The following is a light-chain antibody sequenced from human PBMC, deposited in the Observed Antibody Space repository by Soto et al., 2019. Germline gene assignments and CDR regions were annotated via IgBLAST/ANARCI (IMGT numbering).Light chain of an antibody. CDR3: QQYESSPTT. V-gene: IGKV3-20*01. CDR1: QSVSSTY. Sequence: EIVLTQSPGTLYLSPGERATLSCRASQSVSSTYLAWYQQKPGQAPRLLIYAASRRATGIPDRVSGSGSGTDFTLTISRLEPEDFAVYYCQQYESSPTTFGGGTKVEIK. CDR2: AAS. J-gene: IGKJ4*01.